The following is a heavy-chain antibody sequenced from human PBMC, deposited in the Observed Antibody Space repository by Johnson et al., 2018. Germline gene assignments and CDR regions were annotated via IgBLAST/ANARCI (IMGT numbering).Heavy chain of an antibody. D-gene: IGHD3-22*01. Sequence: VQLVESGAEVKKPGESLKISCKGSGYSFTSYWIGWVRQMPGKGLEWMGIIYPGDSDTRYSPSFQGQVTISADKSISTAYLQWSSLKASDTAMYYCARRGYYDMRGYRGVDAFDIWGQGTMVTVSS. CDR2: IYPGDSDT. V-gene: IGHV5-51*03. CDR3: ARRGYYDMRGYRGVDAFDI. J-gene: IGHJ3*02. CDR1: GYSFTSYW.